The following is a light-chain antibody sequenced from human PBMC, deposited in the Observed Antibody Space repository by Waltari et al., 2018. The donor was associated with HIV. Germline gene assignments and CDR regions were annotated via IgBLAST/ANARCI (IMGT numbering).Light chain of an antibody. J-gene: IGKJ3*01. CDR3: QQYNDWPFT. V-gene: IGKV3-15*01. CDR2: GAS. CDR1: QSVRSN. Sequence: EIVMTQSPATLSVSPGERATLSCRASQSVRSNFVWYQHKPGQAPRLLLYGASTRATGIPGRFSGSGSGTEFTLTISSLQSEDFAIYYCQQYNDWPFTFGPGTKLDI.